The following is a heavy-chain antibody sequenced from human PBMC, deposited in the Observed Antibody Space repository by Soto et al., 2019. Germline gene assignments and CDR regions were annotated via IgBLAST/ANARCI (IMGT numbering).Heavy chain of an antibody. V-gene: IGHV3-72*01. D-gene: IGHD1-26*01. CDR1: GFTFSAHY. Sequence: EVQLVESGGGLVQPGGSLRLSCAASGFTFSAHYMDWVRQAPGKGLEWVGRIKNKANSYTTEYAASVEGRFTISREDSQNSLYLQMNSLTTEETDVYYCARVSLVGPSGGRYFDYWGQGSKVAVSS. CDR3: ARVSLVGPSGGRYFDY. CDR2: IKNKANSYTT. J-gene: IGHJ4*02.